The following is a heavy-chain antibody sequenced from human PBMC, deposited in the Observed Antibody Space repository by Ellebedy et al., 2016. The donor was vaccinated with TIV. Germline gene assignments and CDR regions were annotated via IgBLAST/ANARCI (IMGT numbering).Heavy chain of an antibody. J-gene: IGHJ5*02. V-gene: IGHV4-39*01. CDR1: GGSISSTSYY. CDR2: IYYSGST. CDR3: ARHNWIAAAGTNNWFDP. Sequence: MPSETLSLTCTVSGGSISSTSYYWGWIRQPPGKGLEWIGSIYYSGSTYHNPSLKSRVTISVDASKNQFSLKLSSVTAADTAVYYCARHNWIAAAGTNNWFDPWGQGTLVSVSS. D-gene: IGHD6-13*01.